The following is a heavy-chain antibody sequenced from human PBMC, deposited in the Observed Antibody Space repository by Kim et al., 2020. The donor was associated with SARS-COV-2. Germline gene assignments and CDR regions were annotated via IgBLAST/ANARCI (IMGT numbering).Heavy chain of an antibody. D-gene: IGHD6-13*01. CDR1: GFTFSSYG. CDR3: AKIIAAAGTYYYYGMDV. V-gene: IGHV3-30*18. Sequence: GGSLRLSCAASGFTFSSYGMHWVHQAPGKGLEWVAVISYDGSNKYYADSVKGRFTISRDNSKNTLYLQMNSLRAEDTAVYYCAKIIAAAGTYYYYGMDVWGQGTTVTVSS. CDR2: ISYDGSNK. J-gene: IGHJ6*02.